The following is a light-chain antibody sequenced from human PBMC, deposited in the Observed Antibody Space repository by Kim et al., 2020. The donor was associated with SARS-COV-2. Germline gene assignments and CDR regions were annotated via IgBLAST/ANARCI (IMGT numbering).Light chain of an antibody. CDR1: NSNIGKNY. CDR3: ATWDNSLNGLV. V-gene: IGLV1-51*01. Sequence: GQKVTVSCSGSNSNIGKNYVSWYQQLPGTAPKLLIYDNDKRHSGIPDRFSGSKSGTSATLDITGLRTGDEADYYCATWDNSLNGLVFGGGTQLTVL. J-gene: IGLJ2*01. CDR2: DND.